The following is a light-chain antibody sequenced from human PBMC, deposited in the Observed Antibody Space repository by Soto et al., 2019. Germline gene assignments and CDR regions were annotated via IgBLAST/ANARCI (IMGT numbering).Light chain of an antibody. J-gene: IGKJ2*01. V-gene: IGKV1-39*01. CDR3: QQRYSTPSLYT. CDR1: QSISSY. Sequence: DIEMTQSPSSLSASVGDRVTITCRASQSISSYLNWYQQKPGKAPKLLIYAASSLQSGVPSRFSGSGSGTDSTLTISSLQLEDLATSDCQQRYSTPSLYTFGQGTKLEIK. CDR2: AAS.